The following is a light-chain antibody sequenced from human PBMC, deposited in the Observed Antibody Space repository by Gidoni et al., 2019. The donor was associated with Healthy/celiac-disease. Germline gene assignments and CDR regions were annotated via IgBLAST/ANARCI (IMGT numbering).Light chain of an antibody. CDR1: QGISSY. Sequence: AIRMTHSPSSFSASTGDRVTITCRASQGISSYLAWYQQKPGKALKLLIYAASTLQSGVPSRFSGSGSGTDFTLTISCLQSEDFATYYCQQYYSYPLAFGQGTRLEIK. J-gene: IGKJ5*01. CDR2: AAS. V-gene: IGKV1-8*01. CDR3: QQYYSYPLA.